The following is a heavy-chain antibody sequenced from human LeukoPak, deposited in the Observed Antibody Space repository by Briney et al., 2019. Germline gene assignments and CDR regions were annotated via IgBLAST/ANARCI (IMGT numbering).Heavy chain of an antibody. CDR3: AKVLDYRGNLRDFGY. Sequence: PGGSLRLSCAASGFIFSSYGIHWVRQAPGKGLEWVAFIRYDGTNKYYADSVKGRFTISRDNSKRTLYLQMNSLRAEDTAMYYCAKVLDYRGNLRDFGYWGQGTLVAVSS. CDR2: IRYDGTNK. D-gene: IGHD4-23*01. CDR1: GFIFSSYG. V-gene: IGHV3-30*02. J-gene: IGHJ4*02.